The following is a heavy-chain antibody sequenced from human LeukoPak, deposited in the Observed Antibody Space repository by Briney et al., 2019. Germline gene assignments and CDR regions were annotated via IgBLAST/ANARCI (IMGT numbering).Heavy chain of an antibody. CDR2: IYYSGST. D-gene: IGHD3-3*01. Sequence: PSETLSLTCTVSGGSISSGGYYWSWIRQHPGKGLEWIGYIYYSGSTYYNPSLKSRVTISVDTSKNQFSLKLSSVTAADTAVYYCARVGRGSGYSRYYYYYMDVWGKGTTVTVSS. J-gene: IGHJ6*03. CDR1: GGSISSGGYY. V-gene: IGHV4-31*03. CDR3: ARVGRGSGYSRYYYYYMDV.